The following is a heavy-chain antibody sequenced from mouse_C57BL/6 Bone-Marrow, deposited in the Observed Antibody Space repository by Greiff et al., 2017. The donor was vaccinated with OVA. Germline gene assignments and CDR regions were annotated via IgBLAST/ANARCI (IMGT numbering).Heavy chain of an antibody. CDR3: ARSTMVTTQYYFDY. V-gene: IGHV1-82*01. Sequence: QVQLQQSGPELVKPGASVKISCKASGYAFSSSWMNWVKQRPGKGLEWIGRIYPGDGDTNYNGKFKGKATLTADKSSSTAYMQLSSLTSEDSAVYFCARSTMVTTQYYFDYWGQGTTLTVSS. J-gene: IGHJ2*01. CDR2: IYPGDGDT. D-gene: IGHD2-2*01. CDR1: GYAFSSSW.